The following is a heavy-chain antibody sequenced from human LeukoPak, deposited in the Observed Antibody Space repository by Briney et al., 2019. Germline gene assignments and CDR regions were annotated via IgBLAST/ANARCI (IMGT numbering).Heavy chain of an antibody. CDR1: GFTFSSCD. CDR2: IWYDGSNK. J-gene: IGHJ4*02. D-gene: IGHD5-18*01. Sequence: GGSLRLSCAASGFTFSSCDMHWVRQAPGKGLEWVAVIWYDGSNKYYADSVKGRFTISRDNSKNTLYLQMNSLRAEDTAVYYCARDSARGYSYGYQDYWGQGTLVTVSS. V-gene: IGHV3-33*01. CDR3: ARDSARGYSYGYQDY.